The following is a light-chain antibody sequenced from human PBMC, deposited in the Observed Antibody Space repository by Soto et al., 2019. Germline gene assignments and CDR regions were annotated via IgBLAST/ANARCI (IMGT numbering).Light chain of an antibody. CDR1: QGISRY. CDR2: AAS. V-gene: IGKV1-9*01. CDR3: QQLYSYPFT. Sequence: DIQLTQSPSFLSASVGDRLTITCRASQGISRYLAWYQQKPGKPPILLIYAASTLQSGVPSRFSGSGSGTEFTLTISSLQPEDFATYYCQQLYSYPFTFGHGTKVDIK. J-gene: IGKJ3*01.